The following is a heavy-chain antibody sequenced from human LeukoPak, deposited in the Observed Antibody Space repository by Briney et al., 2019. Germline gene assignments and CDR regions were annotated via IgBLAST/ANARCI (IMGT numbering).Heavy chain of an antibody. CDR1: GYTFTSYD. V-gene: IGHV1-8*03. CDR2: MNPNSGNT. D-gene: IGHD3-10*01. Sequence: ASVTVSCKASGYTFTSYDINWVRQATGQGLEWTGWMNPNSGNTGYAQKFQGRVTITRNTSISTAYMELSSLRSEETAVYYCARVAMVRGVNYYMDVWGKGTTVTVSS. CDR3: ARVAMVRGVNYYMDV. J-gene: IGHJ6*03.